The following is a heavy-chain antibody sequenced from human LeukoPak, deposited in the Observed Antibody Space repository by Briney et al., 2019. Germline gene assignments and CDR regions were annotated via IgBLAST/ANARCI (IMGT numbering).Heavy chain of an antibody. CDR2: IYHSGST. CDR3: ARGVITFGGVIVTSYYFDY. J-gene: IGHJ4*02. D-gene: IGHD3-16*02. CDR1: GGSISSSNW. Sequence: SGTLSLTCAVSGGSISSSNWWSWVRQPPGKGLEWIWEIYHSGSTNYNPSLKSRVTISVDKSKNQFSLKLSSVTAADTAVYYCARGVITFGGVIVTSYYFDYWGQGTLVTVSS. V-gene: IGHV4-4*02.